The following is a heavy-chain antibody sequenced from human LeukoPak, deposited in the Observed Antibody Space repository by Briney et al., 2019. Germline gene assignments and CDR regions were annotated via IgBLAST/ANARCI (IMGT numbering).Heavy chain of an antibody. CDR2: IYTSGST. Sequence: SETLSLTCTVSGGSISSYYWSWIRQPAGKGLKWIGRIYTSGSTNYNPSLKSRVTMSVDTSKNQFSLKLSSVTAADTAVYYCARDFGYSSSWYWFDPWGQGTLVTVSS. J-gene: IGHJ5*02. D-gene: IGHD6-13*01. V-gene: IGHV4-4*07. CDR1: GGSISSYY. CDR3: ARDFGYSSSWYWFDP.